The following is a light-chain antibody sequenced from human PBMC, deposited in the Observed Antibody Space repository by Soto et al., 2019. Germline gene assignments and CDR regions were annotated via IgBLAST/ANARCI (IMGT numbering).Light chain of an antibody. CDR2: DTS. Sequence: VTNSPATLSVTTGEGVTLSCRANQGIGDTLAWYQHKPGQTPRLLIYDTSTRATGVPARFSGSRSGPEFTLTINSLQSEDFAIYYCQPYNYLPLTFGEGAKVDIK. V-gene: IGKV3-15*01. J-gene: IGKJ4*01. CDR1: QGIGDT. CDR3: QPYNYLPLT.